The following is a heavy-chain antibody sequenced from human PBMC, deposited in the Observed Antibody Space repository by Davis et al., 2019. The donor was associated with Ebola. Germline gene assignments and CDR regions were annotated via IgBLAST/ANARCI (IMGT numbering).Heavy chain of an antibody. J-gene: IGHJ4*02. D-gene: IGHD3-9*01. V-gene: IGHV3-23*01. Sequence: PGGSLRPSCPASGFTSPSYTLNCVRQPPGKGLEWVSTISDSDTGHTHYADSVRGRFTISRDDSKNMVFLQMNSLRAEDTAVYYCTTRLVNHFDHWGQGTLVTVS. CDR1: GFTSPSYT. CDR2: ISDSDTGHT. CDR3: TTRLVNHFDH.